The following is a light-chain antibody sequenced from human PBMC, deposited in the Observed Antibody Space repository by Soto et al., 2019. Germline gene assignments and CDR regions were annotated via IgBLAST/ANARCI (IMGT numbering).Light chain of an antibody. V-gene: IGKV3-20*01. CDR1: QSVSSY. CDR2: DAS. J-gene: IGKJ1*01. Sequence: EIVLTQSPATLALSPGERATLSCRASQSVSSYLAWYQQKPGQAPSLLIYDASNRATGIPDRFSGSGSGTDFTLTISRLAPEDFAVYYCQQYGSSGTVGQGTKVDSK. CDR3: QQYGSSGT.